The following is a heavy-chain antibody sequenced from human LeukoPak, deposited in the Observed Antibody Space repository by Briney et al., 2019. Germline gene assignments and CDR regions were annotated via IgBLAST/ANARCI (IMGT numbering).Heavy chain of an antibody. CDR3: AKGVGWFPS. V-gene: IGHV3-23*01. J-gene: IGHJ5*02. CDR1: GFTFNSYA. Sequence: GGSLRLSCAASGFTFNSYAMSWVRQAPGKGLEWVSVISDSGSETFYADSVKGRFTISRDNSMNTLYLQINSLRAEDTAIYYCAKGVGWFPSWGQGTLVTVSS. CDR2: ISDSGSET. D-gene: IGHD3-10*01.